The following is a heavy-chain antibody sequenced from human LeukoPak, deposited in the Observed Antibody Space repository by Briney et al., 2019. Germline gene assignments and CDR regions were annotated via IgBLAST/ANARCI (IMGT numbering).Heavy chain of an antibody. CDR1: GYTFPSYS. Sequence: PGGSLRLSCAASGYTFPSYSLNWVRQSPGKGLEWISYVGTGGDDIYYADSVTGRFTISRDNAKKSVYLQMNSLRAEDTAVYYWVRGCRGRADFFDYWGQGTQVTVSS. CDR2: VGTGGDDI. CDR3: VRGCRGRADFFDY. D-gene: IGHD2/OR15-2a*01. V-gene: IGHV3-21*05. J-gene: IGHJ4*02.